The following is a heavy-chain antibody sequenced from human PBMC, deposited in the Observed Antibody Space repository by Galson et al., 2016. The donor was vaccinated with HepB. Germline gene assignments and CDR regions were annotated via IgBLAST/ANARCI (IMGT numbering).Heavy chain of an antibody. CDR3: ASVLCISPTFHDFDC. Sequence: SLRLSCAGSGFIVSDNYLSCVRQAPGKGLEWVSVSYRGGNTYFADSETGRFSISRDDAKTTLFLHMNSLRREDTAVYYCASVLCISPTFHDFDCWGQGTLVTVSS. CDR2: SYRGGNT. CDR1: GFIVSDNY. D-gene: IGHD2-2*01. J-gene: IGHJ4*02. V-gene: IGHV3-53*01.